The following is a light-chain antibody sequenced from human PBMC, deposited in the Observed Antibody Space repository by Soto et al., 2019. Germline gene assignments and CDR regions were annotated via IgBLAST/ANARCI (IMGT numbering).Light chain of an antibody. CDR3: QQTRTYPST. V-gene: IGKV1-9*01. Sequence: IQLTQSPPSLSASVGDRVTITCRASQDIAIYLAWYQQKPGEAPKLLIHAASTLHGGVPSRFSGSGSGTDVTLTITSLQAEDFATYYCQQTRTYPSTFGGGTKVEIK. J-gene: IGKJ4*01. CDR2: AAS. CDR1: QDIAIY.